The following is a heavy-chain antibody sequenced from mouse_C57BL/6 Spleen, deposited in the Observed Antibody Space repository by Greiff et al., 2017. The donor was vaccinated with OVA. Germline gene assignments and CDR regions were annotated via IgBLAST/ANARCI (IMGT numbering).Heavy chain of an antibody. J-gene: IGHJ1*03. D-gene: IGHD1-1*01. CDR2: IRLKSDNYAT. V-gene: IGHV6-3*01. CDR3: TVIATAYWYFDV. CDR1: GFTFSNYW. Sequence: DVKLQESGGGLVQPGGSMKLSCVASGFTFSNYWMNWVRQSPEKGLEWVAQIRLKSDNYATHYAESVKGRFTISRDDSKSSVYLQMNNLRAEDTGRYYCTVIATAYWYFDVWGTGTTVTVSS.